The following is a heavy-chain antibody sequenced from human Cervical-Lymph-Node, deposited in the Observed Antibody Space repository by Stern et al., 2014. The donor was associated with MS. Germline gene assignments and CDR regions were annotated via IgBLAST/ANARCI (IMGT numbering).Heavy chain of an antibody. D-gene: IGHD2-21*01. Sequence: EVQLVESGGGLVKPGGSLSLSCAASGFPFSNAWMSWGRPAPRKGLESVGTIHSKTDGGTTDDAAPVKGRFTISRDDSKNTLYLQMNSLKTEDTAVYYCTSTHPKLWLSYYFDYWGQGTLVTVSS. V-gene: IGHV3-15*01. CDR1: GFPFSNAW. CDR2: IHSKTDGGTT. CDR3: TSTHPKLWLSYYFDY. J-gene: IGHJ4*02.